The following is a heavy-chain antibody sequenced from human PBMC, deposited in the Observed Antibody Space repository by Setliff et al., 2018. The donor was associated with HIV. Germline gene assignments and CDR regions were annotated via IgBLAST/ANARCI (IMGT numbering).Heavy chain of an antibody. CDR3: AGDRGVANYFDY. J-gene: IGHJ4*01. CDR2: IMYNEGN. V-gene: IGHV4-4*02. CDR1: GGSISSNKW. Sequence: PSETLSLTCAVSGGSISSNKWWSWVRQPPGKGLEWIGYIMYNEGNNFNPSLKSRVTMSVDTSKNQFSLKLSSVTAADTAVYYCAGDRGVANYFDYWGHGTLVTVSS. D-gene: IGHD3-10*01.